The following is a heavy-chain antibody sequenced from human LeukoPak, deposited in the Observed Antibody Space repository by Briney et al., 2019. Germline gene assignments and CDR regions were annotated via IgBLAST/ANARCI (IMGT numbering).Heavy chain of an antibody. CDR3: ARHRSPTSSSFFDS. CDR1: GGSINDYF. CDR2: IYTRGST. Sequence: SETLFLTCTVSGGSINDYFWSWVRQPPGKGLERLGYIYTRGSTNYNSSLKNRVTISADTSKNQFSLKLSSVTAADTAVYYCARHRSPTSSSFFDSWGQGTLVSVSS. J-gene: IGHJ5*01. D-gene: IGHD6-6*01. V-gene: IGHV4-4*09.